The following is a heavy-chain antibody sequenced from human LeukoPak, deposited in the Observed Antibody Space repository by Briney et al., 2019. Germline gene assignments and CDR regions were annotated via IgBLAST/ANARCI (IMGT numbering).Heavy chain of an antibody. D-gene: IGHD3-16*01. CDR1: GGSISSGYS. Sequence: SQTLSLTYGVSGGSISSGYSWNWIRQPPGKGLEWIGYIYDSGNIYDSGTTYYNPSLKGRLTISRDTSKNQISLKLSSVTAADTAVYYCAYLGYNMNVWGKGTSVTVSS. J-gene: IGHJ6*03. CDR2: IYDSGNIYDSGTT. CDR3: AYLGYNMNV. V-gene: IGHV4-30-4*07.